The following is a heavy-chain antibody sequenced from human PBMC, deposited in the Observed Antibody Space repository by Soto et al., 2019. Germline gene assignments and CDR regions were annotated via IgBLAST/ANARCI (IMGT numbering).Heavy chain of an antibody. D-gene: IGHD2-15*01. J-gene: IGHJ6*02. V-gene: IGHV3-30-3*01. CDR3: ARAGCDGGSCYTLVGLRYGMDV. CDR2: ISYDGNNK. CDR1: GFTFSSDV. Sequence: QVQLVESGGGVVQPGRSLRLSCAASGFTFSSDVMHWVRQAPGKGLEWVAIISYDGNNKYYTDSVKGRFTISRDNSKNTLYLQMNSLRAEDTAVYYCARAGCDGGSCYTLVGLRYGMDVWGQGTTVTVSS.